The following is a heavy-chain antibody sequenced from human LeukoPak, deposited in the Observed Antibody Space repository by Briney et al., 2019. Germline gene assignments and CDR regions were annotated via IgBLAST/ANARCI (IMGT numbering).Heavy chain of an antibody. J-gene: IGHJ4*02. CDR2: ISYDGSNK. CDR3: ARAGYYDSSGHGGGIDY. Sequence: GGSLRLSCAASGFTFSSYGMHWVRQAPGKGLEWVAVISYDGSNKYYADSVKGRFTISRDNSKNTLYLQMNSLRAEDTAVYYCARAGYYDSSGHGGGIDYWGQGTLVTVSS. V-gene: IGHV3-30*03. D-gene: IGHD3-22*01. CDR1: GFTFSSYG.